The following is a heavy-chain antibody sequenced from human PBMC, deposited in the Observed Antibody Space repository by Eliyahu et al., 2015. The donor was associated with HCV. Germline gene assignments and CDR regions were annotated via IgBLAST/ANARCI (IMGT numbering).Heavy chain of an antibody. Sequence: VGSIRGQRNGATRQYAASVTGRFTIARDDPKGIAYLQMNGLETEDTAVYYCARTRVDLVPTIGRGFDIWGQGTPVTVSS. V-gene: IGHV3-49*02. D-gene: IGHD5-12*01. CDR3: ARTRVDLVPTIGRGFDI. CDR2: IRGQRNGATR. J-gene: IGHJ4*02.